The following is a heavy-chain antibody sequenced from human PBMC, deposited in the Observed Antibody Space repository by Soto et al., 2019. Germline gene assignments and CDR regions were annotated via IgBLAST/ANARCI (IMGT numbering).Heavy chain of an antibody. V-gene: IGHV1-18*01. CDR2: ISAYNGNT. CDR3: ARGGGLYCSGGSCWYNWFDP. D-gene: IGHD2-15*01. CDR1: GYTFTSYG. J-gene: IGHJ5*02. Sequence: GASVKVSCKASGYTFTSYGISWVRQAPGQGLEWMGWISAYNGNTNYAQKLQGRVTMTTDTSTSTAYMELRSLRSDDTAVYYCARGGGLYCSGGSCWYNWFDPWGQGTLVTVSS.